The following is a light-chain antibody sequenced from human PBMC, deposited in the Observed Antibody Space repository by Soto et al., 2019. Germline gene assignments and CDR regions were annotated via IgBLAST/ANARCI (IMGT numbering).Light chain of an antibody. CDR2: EVT. CDR1: SSDVGAYNY. Sequence: QSVLTQPASVSGSPGQSITISCTGSSSDVGAYNYVSWYQQHPGKAPRLMIYEVTNRPSGVSNRLSGSKSGNTASLTISGLRAEDEADYYCSSYTSGSTLVVFGGGTKLTVL. CDR3: SSYTSGSTLVV. J-gene: IGLJ2*01. V-gene: IGLV2-14*01.